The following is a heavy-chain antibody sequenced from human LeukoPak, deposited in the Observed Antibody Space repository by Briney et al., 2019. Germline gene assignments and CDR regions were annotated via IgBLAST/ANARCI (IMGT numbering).Heavy chain of an antibody. CDR3: ARGEDGDYYFQH. V-gene: IGHV4-34*01. D-gene: IGHD4-17*01. CDR2: INHSGSS. J-gene: IGHJ1*01. CDR1: GGSFSGYY. Sequence: PSETLSLTCAVYGGSFSGYYWSWIRQPTGKGLEWIGEINHSGSSNYNPSLKSRVTISVDTSKNQFSLKLSSVTAADTAVYYCARGEDGDYYFQHWGQGTLVTVSS.